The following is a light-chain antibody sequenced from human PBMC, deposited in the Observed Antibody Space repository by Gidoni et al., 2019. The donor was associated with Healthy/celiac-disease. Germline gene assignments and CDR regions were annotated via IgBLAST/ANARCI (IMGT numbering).Light chain of an antibody. CDR2: DAS. V-gene: IGKV3-11*01. CDR3: QQRSNWPPT. CDR1: QSLSSY. Sequence: EIVLTQSPATLCQIPGERATVSCKARQSLSSYLACYQQTPGQAPMLLIYDASNRATGIPARFSGSGAGADSTLTISRLAPEDVAVDYCQQRSNWPPTFGQXTKVEIK. J-gene: IGKJ1*01.